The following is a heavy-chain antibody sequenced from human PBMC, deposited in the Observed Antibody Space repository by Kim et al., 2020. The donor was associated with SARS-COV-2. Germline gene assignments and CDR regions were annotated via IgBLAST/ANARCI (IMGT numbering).Heavy chain of an antibody. J-gene: IGHJ4*02. CDR1: GYTFTSYG. CDR2: ISAYNGNT. V-gene: IGHV1-18*04. D-gene: IGHD2-2*01. CDR3: ARIRCSSTSCYEPDY. Sequence: ASVKVSCKASGYTFTSYGISWVRQAPGQGLEWMGWISAYNGNTNYAQKLQGRVTMTTDTSTSTAYMELRSLRSDDTAVYYCARIRCSSTSCYEPDYWGQGTLVTVSS.